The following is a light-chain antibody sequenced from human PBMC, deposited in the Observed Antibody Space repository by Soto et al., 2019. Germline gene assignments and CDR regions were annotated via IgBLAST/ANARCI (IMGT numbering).Light chain of an antibody. CDR2: QAS. CDR1: HSISSE. CDR3: QQFITYPWT. Sequence: DIQMTQSPSTLSASVGDRVTITCRASHSISSELAWYQQKLGKAPKLLIYQASTLETGVPSRFSGSGSGTEFTLTITSLQPDDFATYYCQQFITYPWTFGQGTKVEIK. J-gene: IGKJ1*01. V-gene: IGKV1-5*03.